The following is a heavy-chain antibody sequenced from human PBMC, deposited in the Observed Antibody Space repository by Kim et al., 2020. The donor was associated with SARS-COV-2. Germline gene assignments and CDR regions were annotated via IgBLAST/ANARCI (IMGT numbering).Heavy chain of an antibody. Sequence: GGSLRLSCAASGVTLTGYWVHWVRQAPGKGLVWVSRINSDGSNIAFADFVKGRFAIFRDNARNTVYLQMHSLRAEDTALYYCVRAACRYEGSDGMDVWGQETTVTVSS. CDR2: INSDGSNI. D-gene: IGHD5-12*01. CDR3: VRAACRYEGSDGMDV. V-gene: IGHV3-74*01. CDR1: GVTLTGYW. J-gene: IGHJ6*02.